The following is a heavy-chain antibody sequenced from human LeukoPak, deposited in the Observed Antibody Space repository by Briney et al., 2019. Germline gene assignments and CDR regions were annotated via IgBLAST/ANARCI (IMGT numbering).Heavy chain of an antibody. D-gene: IGHD1-26*01. Sequence: SETLSLTCTVSGGSISSGSYYWSWVRQPAGKGLEWIGRIYTSGSTNYNPSLKSRVTISVDTSKNQFSLKLSSVTAADTAVYYCAREMRYSGNWFDPWGQGTLVTVSS. V-gene: IGHV4-61*02. CDR3: AREMRYSGNWFDP. CDR2: IYTSGST. J-gene: IGHJ5*02. CDR1: GGSISSGSYY.